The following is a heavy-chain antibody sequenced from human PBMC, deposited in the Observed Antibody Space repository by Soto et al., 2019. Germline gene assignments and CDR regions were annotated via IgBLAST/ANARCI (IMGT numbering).Heavy chain of an antibody. D-gene: IGHD1-26*01. CDR3: VRDEIGLGLDY. J-gene: IGHJ4*02. Sequence: GGSLRLSCAASGFTFSSYWMHWVRQAPGKGLVWVSHINNDGSDTTYADSVKGRFTISRDNAKNTLYLQMNSLRAEDTAVYYCVRDEIGLGLDYWGLGTLVTVSS. V-gene: IGHV3-74*01. CDR1: GFTFSSYW. CDR2: INNDGSDT.